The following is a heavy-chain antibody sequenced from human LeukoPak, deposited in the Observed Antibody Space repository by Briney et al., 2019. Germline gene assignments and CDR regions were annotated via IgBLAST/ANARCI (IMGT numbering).Heavy chain of an antibody. D-gene: IGHD6-6*01. V-gene: IGHV4-59*01. CDR3: ARHIAARLASGYYYYMDV. CDR1: GGSISNYY. J-gene: IGHJ6*03. Sequence: NASETLSLTCIVSGGSISNYYWSWIRQSPGKGLEYIGHIYYSGSSTYNPSLKSRVTISVDTSKNQFSLRLSSVTAADTAVYYCARHIAARLASGYYYYMDVWGKGTTVTVSS. CDR2: IYYSGSS.